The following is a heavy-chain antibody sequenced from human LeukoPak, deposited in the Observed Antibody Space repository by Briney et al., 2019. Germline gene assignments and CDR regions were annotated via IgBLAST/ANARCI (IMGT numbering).Heavy chain of an antibody. J-gene: IGHJ4*02. Sequence: SETLSLTCTVSGGSISSYYWSWIRQPPGKGLEWIGYIYYSGSTNYNPSLKSRVTMSVDTSKNQFSLKLSSVTAADTAVYYCARDYSGYFDYWGQGTLVTVSS. D-gene: IGHD2-21*01. CDR1: GGSISSYY. V-gene: IGHV4-59*01. CDR2: IYYSGST. CDR3: ARDYSGYFDY.